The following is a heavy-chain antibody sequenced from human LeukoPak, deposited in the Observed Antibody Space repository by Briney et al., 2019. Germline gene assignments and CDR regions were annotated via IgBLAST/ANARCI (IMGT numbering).Heavy chain of an antibody. Sequence: ASVKVSCKASGYTFTGYYMHWVRQAPGQGLEWMGWINPNSGGTNYAQKFQGRVTMTRDTSISTAYMELSRLRSDDTAGYYCAREVSYGAGFDYWGQGTLVTVSS. V-gene: IGHV1-2*02. D-gene: IGHD3-10*01. CDR3: AREVSYGAGFDY. CDR2: INPNSGGT. J-gene: IGHJ4*02. CDR1: GYTFTGYY.